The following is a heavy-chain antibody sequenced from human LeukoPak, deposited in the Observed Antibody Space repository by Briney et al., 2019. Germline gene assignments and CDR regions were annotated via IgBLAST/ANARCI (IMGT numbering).Heavy chain of an antibody. Sequence: ASVKVSCKASGGTFSSYAISWVRQAPGQGLEWMGGIIPIFGTANYAQKFQGRVTITADESTSTAYMELSSLRSEDTAVYYCASVYNYGMDVWGQGTTVIVSS. V-gene: IGHV1-69*13. CDR1: GGTFSSYA. J-gene: IGHJ6*02. CDR3: ASVYNYGMDV. CDR2: IIPIFGTA.